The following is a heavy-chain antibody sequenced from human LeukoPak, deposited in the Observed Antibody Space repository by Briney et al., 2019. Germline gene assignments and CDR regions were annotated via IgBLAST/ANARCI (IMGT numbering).Heavy chain of an antibody. CDR2: IKWNGGST. CDR1: GFTFDDYG. Sequence: GGSLRLSCAASGFTFDDYGMSWVRQAPGKGLEWVSGIKWNGGSTGYADSVKGRFTISRDNAKNSLYLQMNSLRAEDTALYYCARNSGAGYYFYMDVWGKGTTVTISS. V-gene: IGHV3-20*04. CDR3: ARNSGAGYYFYMDV. J-gene: IGHJ6*03. D-gene: IGHD3-10*01.